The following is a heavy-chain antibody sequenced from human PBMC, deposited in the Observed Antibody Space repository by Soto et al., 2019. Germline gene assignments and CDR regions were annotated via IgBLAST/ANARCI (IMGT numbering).Heavy chain of an antibody. Sequence: ASVKVSCKASGYTFTSYYMHWVRQAPGQGLEWMGIINPSGGSTSYAQKFQGRVTMTRDTSTSTVYMELNILRAEDTAVYYCARALSGRSLTTDHWGQGTLVTVSS. CDR1: GYTFTSYY. CDR3: ARALSGRSLTTDH. J-gene: IGHJ4*02. V-gene: IGHV1-46*01. CDR2: INPSGGST. D-gene: IGHD1-26*01.